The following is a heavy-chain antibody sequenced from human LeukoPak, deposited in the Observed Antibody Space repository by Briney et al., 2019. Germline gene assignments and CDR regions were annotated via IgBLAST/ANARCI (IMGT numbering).Heavy chain of an antibody. CDR1: GFTFSSNY. D-gene: IGHD5-12*01. CDR2: IYSGGST. V-gene: IGHV3-66*01. CDR3: ARGGLDGYTLDY. Sequence: GGSLRLSCAASGFTFSSNYMSWVRQAPGKGLEWVSVIYSGGSTYYSDSVKGRFTISRDNSKNTLYLQMNSLRAADTAVYYCARGGLDGYTLDYWGQGTLVTVSS. J-gene: IGHJ4*02.